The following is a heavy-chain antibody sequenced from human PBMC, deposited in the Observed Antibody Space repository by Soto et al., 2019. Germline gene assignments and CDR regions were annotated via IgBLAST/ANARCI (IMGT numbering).Heavy chain of an antibody. CDR2: ISSNGGST. V-gene: IGHV3-64D*08. D-gene: IGHD2-15*01. CDR3: VKGSRGYCRVGSFYGGDCDR. Sequence: GGSLRLSCSASGFTFSSYAMHWVRQAPGKGLEYVSAISSNGGSTYYADSVKGRFTISRDNSKSTLYLQMSSLRAEDTAVYYFVKGSRGYCRVGSFYGGDCDRWGQ. J-gene: IGHJ1*01. CDR1: GFTFSSYA.